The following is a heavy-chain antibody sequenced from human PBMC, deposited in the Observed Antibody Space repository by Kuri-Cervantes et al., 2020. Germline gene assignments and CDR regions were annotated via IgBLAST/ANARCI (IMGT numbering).Heavy chain of an antibody. J-gene: IGHJ3*02. CDR2: IYYSGST. CDR3: ARDDAYYDSSGYPHDAFDI. V-gene: IGHV4-31*11. Sequence: SETPSLTCAVSGGSISSGGYYWSWIRQHPGKGLEWIGYIYYSGSTYYNPSLKSRVTISVDTSKNQFSLKLSSVTAADTAVYYCARDDAYYDSSGYPHDAFDIWGQGTMVTVSS. CDR1: GGSISSGGYY. D-gene: IGHD3-22*01.